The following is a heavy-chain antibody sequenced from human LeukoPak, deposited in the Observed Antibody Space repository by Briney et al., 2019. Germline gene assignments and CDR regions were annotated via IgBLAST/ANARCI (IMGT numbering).Heavy chain of an antibody. D-gene: IGHD2-2*01. CDR2: ISSSGSTI. V-gene: IGHV3-11*04. CDR3: ARDRYCSSTTCYWNYYYYYMDV. CDR1: GFTFSDCY. Sequence: PGGSLRLSCAASGFTFSDCYMSWIRQAPGKGLEWVSYISSSGSTIYYADSVKGRFTISRDNAKNSLYLQMNSLRAEDTAVYYCARDRYCSSTTCYWNYYYYYMDVWGKGTTVTVSS. J-gene: IGHJ6*03.